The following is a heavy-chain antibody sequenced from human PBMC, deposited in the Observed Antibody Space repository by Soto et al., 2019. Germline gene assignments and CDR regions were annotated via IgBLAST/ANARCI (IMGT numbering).Heavy chain of an antibody. CDR1: GGSISSGGYY. CDR2: IYYSGST. J-gene: IGHJ5*02. V-gene: IGHV4-31*03. CDR3: ARVGGINWFDP. D-gene: IGHD3-16*01. Sequence: QVQLQESGPGLVKPSQTLSLTCTVSGGSISSGGYYWSWIRKHPGKGLEWIGYIYYSGSTYYNPSLKSRVTISVDTSKNQFSLKLSSVSAADTAVYYCARVGGINWFDPWGQGTLVTFSS.